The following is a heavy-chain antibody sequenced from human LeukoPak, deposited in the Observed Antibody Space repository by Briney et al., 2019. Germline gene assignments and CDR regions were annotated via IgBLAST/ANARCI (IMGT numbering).Heavy chain of an antibody. CDR1: GYTFTNYY. J-gene: IGHJ4*02. V-gene: IGHV1-46*01. Sequence: ASVKVSCKASGYTFTNYYMHWVRQAPGQGLEWMGIIHAGGGRTDYAQKFQGRVTMTRDTSTSTVYMELSSLRSEDTAVYYCARDGTHHSWDYWGQGTLVTVSS. CDR3: ARDGTHHSWDY. CDR2: IHAGGGRT. D-gene: IGHD1-1*01.